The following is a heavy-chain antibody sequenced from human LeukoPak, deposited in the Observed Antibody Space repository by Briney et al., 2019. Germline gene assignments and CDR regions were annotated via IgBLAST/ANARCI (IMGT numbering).Heavy chain of an antibody. J-gene: IGHJ4*02. Sequence: ASVKVSCKASGYTFTSYGISWVRQAPGQGLEWMGWISAYNGNTNYAQKLQGRVTMTTDTSTNTAYMELRSLRSDDTAVYYCARDGSYSLTLPLDYWGQGTLVTVSS. CDR2: ISAYNGNT. CDR3: ARDGSYSLTLPLDY. V-gene: IGHV1-18*01. D-gene: IGHD2-21*01. CDR1: GYTFTSYG.